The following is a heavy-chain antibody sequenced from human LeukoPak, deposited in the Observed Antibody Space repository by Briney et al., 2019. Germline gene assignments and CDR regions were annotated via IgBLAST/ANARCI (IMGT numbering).Heavy chain of an antibody. D-gene: IGHD6-13*01. CDR1: GFSFSTYS. Sequence: GGSLRLSCTASGFSFSTYSMSWVRQAPGEGLEWLSYISGSSSTIYYADSVKGRFTISRDNAKNSLYLQMNSLRDEDTALYYCARDHYSRNDHWGQGTPVTVSS. CDR3: ARDHYSRNDH. V-gene: IGHV3-48*02. J-gene: IGHJ4*02. CDR2: ISGSSSTI.